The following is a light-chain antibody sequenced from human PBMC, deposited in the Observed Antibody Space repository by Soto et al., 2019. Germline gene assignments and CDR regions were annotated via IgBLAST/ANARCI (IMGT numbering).Light chain of an antibody. Sequence: QSALTQPASVSGSPGQSITISCTGTSSDVCGYNYVSWYQQHPGKAPKLIIYEVSNRHSGVSNRFSGSKSGNTASLTISGLQAEDEADYYCNSYRTNYTWLFGGGTQLTVL. CDR1: SSDVCGYNY. J-gene: IGLJ3*02. V-gene: IGLV2-14*01. CDR3: NSYRTNYTWL. CDR2: EVS.